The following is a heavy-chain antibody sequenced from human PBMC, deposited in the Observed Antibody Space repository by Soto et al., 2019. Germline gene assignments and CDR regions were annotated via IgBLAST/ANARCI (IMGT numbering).Heavy chain of an antibody. CDR2: IYYSGST. D-gene: IGHD1-26*01. Sequence: QVQLQESGPGLVKPSETLSLSCTVSGGSVSSDSYHWCWIRQPPGKGLEWIGNIYYSGSTNYNPSLKSRVTISLDTSKNQFSLKLISVTAADTAVYYCATRVGATPPRTWGQGTLVIVSS. CDR1: GGSVSSDSYH. V-gene: IGHV4-61*01. J-gene: IGHJ5*02. CDR3: ATRVGATPPRT.